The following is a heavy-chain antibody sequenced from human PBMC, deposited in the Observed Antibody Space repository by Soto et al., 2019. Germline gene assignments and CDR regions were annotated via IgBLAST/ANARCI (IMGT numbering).Heavy chain of an antibody. CDR2: ISYDGSNK. Sequence: ESGGGVVQPGRSLRLSCAASGFTFSSYGMHWVRQAPGKGLEWVAVISYDGSNKYYADSVKGRFTISRDNSKNTLYLQMNSLRAEDTAVYYCAKDSIQLWLGYFDYWGQGTLVTVSS. D-gene: IGHD5-18*01. V-gene: IGHV3-30*18. CDR3: AKDSIQLWLGYFDY. J-gene: IGHJ4*02. CDR1: GFTFSSYG.